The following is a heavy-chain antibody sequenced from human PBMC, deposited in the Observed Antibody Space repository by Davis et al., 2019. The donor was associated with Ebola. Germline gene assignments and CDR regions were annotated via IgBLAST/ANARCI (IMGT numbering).Heavy chain of an antibody. CDR2: IKQDGSET. CDR1: GFTFSSYW. CDR3: TKTIVATAGDF. Sequence: GGSLRLSCAASGFTFSSYWMTWVRQAPGKGLEWVANIKQDGSETYYVDSLKGRFTISRDNAKNSLYLHMNSLRVEDTAVYYCTKTIVATAGDFWGQGTLVTVSS. J-gene: IGHJ4*02. V-gene: IGHV3-7*01. D-gene: IGHD6-13*01.